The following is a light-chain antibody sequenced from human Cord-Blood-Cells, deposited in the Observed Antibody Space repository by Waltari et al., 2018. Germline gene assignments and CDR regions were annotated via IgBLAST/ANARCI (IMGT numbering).Light chain of an antibody. J-gene: IGLJ2*01. V-gene: IGLV2-14*01. CDR2: DVS. CDR3: SSYTSSSTV. CDR1: SSDVGGYNY. Sequence: QSALTQPASVSGSPGQSITISCTGTSSDVGGYNYVSWYQQHPGKATKLMIYDVSNRPSGVSNRFSGSKAGNTAARTISGLQAEDEADYYCSSYTSSSTVFGGGTKLTVL.